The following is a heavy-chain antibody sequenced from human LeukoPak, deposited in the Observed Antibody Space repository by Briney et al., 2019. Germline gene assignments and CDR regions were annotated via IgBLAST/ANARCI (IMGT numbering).Heavy chain of an antibody. J-gene: IGHJ3*02. CDR1: GGTFSSYA. CDR3: ARVGGELFPLDI. V-gene: IGHV1-69*01. D-gene: IGHD1-7*01. Sequence: SVKVSCKASGGTFSSYAISWVRQAPGQGLEWMGGIIPIFGTANYAQKFQGRVTITADESTSTAYMELSSLRSEDTAVYYCARVGGELFPLDIWGQGTMVTVSS. CDR2: IIPIFGTA.